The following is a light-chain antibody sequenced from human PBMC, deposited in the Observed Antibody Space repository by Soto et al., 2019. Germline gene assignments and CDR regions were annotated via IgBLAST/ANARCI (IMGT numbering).Light chain of an antibody. V-gene: IGKV1-39*01. CDR2: AAS. Sequence: DIQMTQSPSSLSASVGDRLTITCRASQSISRYINWYHQKPGKAPKLLIYAASSLQSGVPSRFSGSGSGTDFTLTISSLEPEDFATYYCQQSSVTPWTFGQGTKVDIK. CDR3: QQSSVTPWT. CDR1: QSISRY. J-gene: IGKJ1*01.